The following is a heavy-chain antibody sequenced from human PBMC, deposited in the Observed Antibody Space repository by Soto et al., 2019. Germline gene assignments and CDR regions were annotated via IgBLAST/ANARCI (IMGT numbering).Heavy chain of an antibody. CDR1: GGSISSYY. V-gene: IGHV4-59*01. CDR2: IYYSGST. D-gene: IGHD6-13*01. J-gene: IGHJ4*02. CDR3: ARARRAAAFDY. Sequence: SETLSLTCTVSGGSISSYYWSWIRQPPGKGLEWIGYIYYSGSTNYNPSLKSRVTISVDTSKNQFSPKLSSVTAADTAVYYCARARRAAAFDYWGQGTLVTVSS.